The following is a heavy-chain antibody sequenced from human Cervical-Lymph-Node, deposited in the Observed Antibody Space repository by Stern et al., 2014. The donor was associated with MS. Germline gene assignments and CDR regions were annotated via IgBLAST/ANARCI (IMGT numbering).Heavy chain of an antibody. CDR1: GYTFTSYY. V-gene: IGHV1-46*01. J-gene: IGHJ4*02. D-gene: IGHD4-17*01. CDR2: INPSGGST. CDR3: ARDVDPYDYGARFDY. Sequence: QVQLVQSGAEVKKPGASVKVSCKASGYTFTSYYMHWVRQAPGQGLEWMGIINPSGGSTSYAQKFQGRVTMTRDTSTSTVYMELSSLRSEDTAVYYCARDVDPYDYGARFDYWGQETLVTVSS.